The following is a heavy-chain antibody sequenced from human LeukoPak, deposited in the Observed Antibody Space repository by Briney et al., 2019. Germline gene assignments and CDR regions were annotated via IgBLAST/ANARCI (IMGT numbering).Heavy chain of an antibody. J-gene: IGHJ4*02. D-gene: IGHD1-14*01. CDR3: ARDTTVISPPSF. CDR2: IIPFFDIT. V-gene: IGHV1-69*04. Sequence: SVKVSCNLSGGTFSNYAISWVRQAPGQGLERMGRIIPFFDITNYGQKFQGRVTFTADKSTATAYMELTSLRYEDTAIYYCARDTTVISPPSFWGRGTLVTVSS. CDR1: GGTFSNYA.